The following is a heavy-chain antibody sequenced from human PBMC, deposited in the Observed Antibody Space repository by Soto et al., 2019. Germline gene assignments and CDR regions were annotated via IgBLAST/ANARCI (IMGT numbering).Heavy chain of an antibody. J-gene: IGHJ6*02. V-gene: IGHV1-2*04. Sequence: QVQLVQSGAEVKKPGASVKVSCKASGYTFTDYYMHWVRQAPGQGLEWMGRINPKSGDTKYAEKFQAWVTMTRDTSISTAYMEVTRLRSADTAVYYCARVNSDAPPRGMDVWGQGTTVTVSS. CDR2: INPKSGDT. CDR1: GYTFTDYY. D-gene: IGHD1-26*01. CDR3: ARVNSDAPPRGMDV.